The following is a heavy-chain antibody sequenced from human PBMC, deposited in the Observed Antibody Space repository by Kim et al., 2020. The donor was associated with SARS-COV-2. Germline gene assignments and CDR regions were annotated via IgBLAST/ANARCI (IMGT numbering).Heavy chain of an antibody. J-gene: IGHJ4*02. CDR3: ARGYYYDSSGYYRY. Sequence: AQSFQGRVTITADKSTGTAYMELSSLRSEDTAVYYCARGYYYDSSGYYRYWGQGTLVTVSS. V-gene: IGHV1-69*04. D-gene: IGHD3-22*01.